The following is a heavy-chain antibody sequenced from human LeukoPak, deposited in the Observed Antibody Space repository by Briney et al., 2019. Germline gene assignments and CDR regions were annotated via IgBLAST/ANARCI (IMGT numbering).Heavy chain of an antibody. V-gene: IGHV3-23*01. CDR3: VRHDFWSGFKGGDY. J-gene: IGHJ4*02. CDR1: GFTFTSYA. CDR2: ISASGGST. D-gene: IGHD3-3*01. Sequence: GGSLRLSCAASGFTFTSYAMSWVRQAPKKGLEWVSVISASGGSTNYADSVKGRFTISRDNSKNTLYLQMNSLRAEDTAFYYCVRHDFWSGFKGGDYWGQGTLVTVSS.